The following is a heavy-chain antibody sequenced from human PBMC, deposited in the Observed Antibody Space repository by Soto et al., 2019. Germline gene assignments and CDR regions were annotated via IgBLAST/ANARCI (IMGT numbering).Heavy chain of an antibody. J-gene: IGHJ4*02. D-gene: IGHD2-15*01. CDR1: GVTFSSYS. CDR2: ISSSSSYI. V-gene: IGHV3-21*01. CDR3: ARDPECSGGSCYPFFRNQNFDY. Sequence: EVQLVESGGGLVKPGGSLRLSCAASGVTFSSYSMNWVRQAPGKGLEWVSSISSSSSYIYYADSVKGRFTISRDNAKNSLYLQMNSLRAEDTAVYYCARDPECSGGSCYPFFRNQNFDYWGQGTLVTVSS.